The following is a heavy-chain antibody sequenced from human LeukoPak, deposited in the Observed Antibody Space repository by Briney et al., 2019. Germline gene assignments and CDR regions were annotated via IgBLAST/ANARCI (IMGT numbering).Heavy chain of an antibody. V-gene: IGHV4-61*02. CDR1: GSSISSGSYY. CDR3: ARDLYGTYDY. CDR2: IYTSGST. Sequence: PSQTLSLTCTVSGSSISSGSYYWSWIRQPAGKGLEWIGRIYTSGSTNYNPSLKSRVTISVDTSKNQFSLKLSSVTAADTAVYYCARDLYGTYDYWGQGTLVTVSS. J-gene: IGHJ4*02. D-gene: IGHD2-8*01.